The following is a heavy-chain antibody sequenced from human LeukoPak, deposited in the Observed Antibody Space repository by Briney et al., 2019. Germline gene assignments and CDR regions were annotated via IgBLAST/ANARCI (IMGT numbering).Heavy chain of an antibody. Sequence: GGSLRLSCAASGFRFDIHWMTWVRQAPGKGLEWVANIKGDGSEKHFVDSVKGRFTVSRDNAKNSLYLQMNSLRAEDTAVYYCASPLSPSRYGSGNFDYWGQGTLVTVSS. CDR3: ASPLSPSRYGSGNFDY. CDR1: GFRFDIHW. J-gene: IGHJ4*02. D-gene: IGHD3-10*01. CDR2: IKGDGSEK. V-gene: IGHV3-7*01.